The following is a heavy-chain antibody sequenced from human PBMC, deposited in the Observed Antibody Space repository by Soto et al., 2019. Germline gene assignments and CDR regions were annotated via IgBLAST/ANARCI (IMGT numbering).Heavy chain of an antibody. Sequence: QLLLQESGPGLVKASETLSLTCTVSGGSISSGSYHWGWIRQAPGKGLEWIGNTHYSGSAYYNPSLKSRVTIAVDTSNSQVSLRLSSVTAADTAIYYCARTANWLDPWGQRTLVTVSS. V-gene: IGHV4-39*01. CDR3: ARTANWLDP. J-gene: IGHJ5*02. CDR1: GGSISSGSYH. CDR2: THYSGSA.